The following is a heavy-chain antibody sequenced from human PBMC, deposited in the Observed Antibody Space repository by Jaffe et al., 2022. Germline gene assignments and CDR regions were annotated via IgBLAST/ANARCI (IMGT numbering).Heavy chain of an antibody. D-gene: IGHD5-12*01. CDR3: ARIYKRPVAPDWYFDL. J-gene: IGHJ2*01. CDR1: GFSLSTSGMC. Sequence: QVTLRESGPALVKPTQTLTLTCTFSGFSLSTSGMCVSWIRQPPGKALEWLALIDWDDDKYYSTSLKTRLTISKDTSKNQVVLTMTNMDPVDTATYYCARIYKRPVAPDWYFDLWGRGTLVTVSS. CDR2: IDWDDDK. V-gene: IGHV2-70*01.